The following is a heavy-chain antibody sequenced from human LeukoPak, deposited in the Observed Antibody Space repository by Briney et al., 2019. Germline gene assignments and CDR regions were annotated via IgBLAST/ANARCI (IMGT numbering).Heavy chain of an antibody. CDR1: GLTFSSYR. V-gene: IGHV3-48*01. CDR3: ARLYCSGGSCYKGAGDY. Sequence: GGSLRLSCAASGLTFSSYRMNWVRQAPGKGLEWVSYISSSSSTVYYADSVKGRFTISRDNAKNSLYLQMNSLRAEDTAVYYYARLYCSGGSCYKGAGDYWGQGTLVTVSS. CDR2: ISSSSSTV. J-gene: IGHJ4*02. D-gene: IGHD2-15*01.